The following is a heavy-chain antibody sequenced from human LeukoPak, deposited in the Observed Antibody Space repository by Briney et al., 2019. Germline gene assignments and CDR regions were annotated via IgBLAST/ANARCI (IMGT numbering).Heavy chain of an antibody. D-gene: IGHD1-26*01. CDR2: ISGSGGST. CDR1: GFTFSSYA. Sequence: PGGSLRLSCAASGFTFSSYAMSWVRQAPGKGLEWVSAISGSGGSTYYADSVKGRFTISRDNSNNTLYLQMNSLRTEETAVYYCAKGVGSTGGHFDYWGQGTLVTVSS. V-gene: IGHV3-23*01. J-gene: IGHJ4*02. CDR3: AKGVGSTGGHFDY.